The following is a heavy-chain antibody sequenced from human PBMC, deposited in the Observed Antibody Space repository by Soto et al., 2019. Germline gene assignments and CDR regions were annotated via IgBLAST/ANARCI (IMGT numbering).Heavy chain of an antibody. J-gene: IGHJ4*01. V-gene: IGHV4-59*08. CDR3: ARCLRDGYNCRFDS. D-gene: IGHD5-12*01. Sequence: SETLSLTCTVSGASTSRYYWSWIRQPPGKRLDWIGYLHYSGSTNSKPSLKSRVTMSVDASKNQFSLKLTSVTAADTAVYYCARCLRDGYNCRFDSWGQGTLATVSS. CDR2: LHYSGST. CDR1: GASTSRYY.